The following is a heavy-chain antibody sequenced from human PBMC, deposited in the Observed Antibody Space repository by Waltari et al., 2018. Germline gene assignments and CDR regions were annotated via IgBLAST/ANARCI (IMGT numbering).Heavy chain of an antibody. CDR2: ISSSSSYI. Sequence: EVQLVESGGGLVKPGGSLRLSCAASGFTFSSYSMNWVRQAPGKGLEWVSSISSSSSYIYYADAVKGRFTMSRDNAKNSLYLQMNSLRAEDTAVYYCASQLYYYDSSGYENDYWGQGTLVTVSS. J-gene: IGHJ4*02. V-gene: IGHV3-21*01. D-gene: IGHD3-22*01. CDR1: GFTFSSYS. CDR3: ASQLYYYDSSGYENDY.